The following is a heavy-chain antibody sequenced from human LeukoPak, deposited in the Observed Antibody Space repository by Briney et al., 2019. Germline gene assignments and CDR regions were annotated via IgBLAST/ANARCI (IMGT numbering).Heavy chain of an antibody. CDR2: INSDGSST. J-gene: IGHJ2*01. Sequence: PGGSLRLSCAVSGFTFSNYWMYRVRQAPGQRLGWVARINSDGSSTTYADSVEGRFTISRDNTKSMLHLQMHSLRVDDSAVYFCTRTTTTADWYFDLWGRGTLVTVSS. CDR3: TRTTTTADWYFDL. CDR1: GFTFSNYW. V-gene: IGHV3-74*01. D-gene: IGHD1-1*01.